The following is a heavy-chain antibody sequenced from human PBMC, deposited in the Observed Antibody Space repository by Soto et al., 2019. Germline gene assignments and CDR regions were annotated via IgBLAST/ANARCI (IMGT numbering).Heavy chain of an antibody. CDR2: IYYSGST. CDR3: ARGQGEDSSEVDP. J-gene: IGHJ5*02. V-gene: IGHV4-31*03. CDR1: GGSISSGGYY. Sequence: QVQLQESGPGLVKPSQTLSLTCTVSGGSISSGGYYWRWIRQHPGKGLEWIGYIYYSGSTYYNPSLKSRVTISVDTSKNQFALKLSSVTAADTAVYYCARGQGEDSSEVDPWGQGTLVTVSS. D-gene: IGHD3-22*01.